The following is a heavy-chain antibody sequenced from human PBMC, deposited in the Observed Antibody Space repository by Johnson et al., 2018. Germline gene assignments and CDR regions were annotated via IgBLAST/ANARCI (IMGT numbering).Heavy chain of an antibody. CDR1: GFTFDDYA. V-gene: IGHV3-9*01. J-gene: IGHJ6*03. CDR2: ISWNSGSI. CDR3: AKGVAAAGLLYYYYYYMDF. Sequence: EVQLGQSGGGLVQPGRSLRLSCAASGFTFDDYAMHWVRQAPGKGLEWVSGISWNSGSIGYADSVKGRFTISRDNAKNSLYLQMNSLRAEDTALYYCAKGVAAAGLLYYYYYYMDFWGKGTTVTVS. D-gene: IGHD6-13*01.